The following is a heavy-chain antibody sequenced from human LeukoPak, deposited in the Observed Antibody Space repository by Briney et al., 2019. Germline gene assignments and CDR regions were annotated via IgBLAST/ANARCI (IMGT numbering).Heavy chain of an antibody. Sequence: PGGSLRLSCAASGFIFRSSWMHWVRQAPGKGLVWVSRITGDGSITTYADSVKGRFTIFRDNAKNTLYLQMNSLRAEDTAVYYCARAPLHDEGYWGQGTLVTVSS. V-gene: IGHV3-74*01. CDR3: ARAPLHDEGY. D-gene: IGHD1-1*01. J-gene: IGHJ4*02. CDR2: ITGDGSIT. CDR1: GFIFRSSW.